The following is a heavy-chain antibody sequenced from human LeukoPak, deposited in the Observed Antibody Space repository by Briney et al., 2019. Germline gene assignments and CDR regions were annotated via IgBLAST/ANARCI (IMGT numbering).Heavy chain of an antibody. D-gene: IGHD3-10*01. CDR1: GGSISSYY. CDR2: INHSGST. V-gene: IGHV4-34*01. J-gene: IGHJ4*02. CDR3: ARGGYYGSGSYWVY. Sequence: SETLSLTCTVSGGSISSYYWSWIRQPPGKGLEWIGEINHSGSTNYNPSLKSRVTISVDTSKNQFSLKLSSVIAADTAVYYCARGGYYGSGSYWVYWGQGTLVTVSS.